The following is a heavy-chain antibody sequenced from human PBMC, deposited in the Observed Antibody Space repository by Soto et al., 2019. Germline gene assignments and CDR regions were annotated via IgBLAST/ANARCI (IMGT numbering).Heavy chain of an antibody. CDR1: GGSFSGYY. V-gene: IGHV4-31*11. J-gene: IGHJ6*03. CDR2: IYYSGST. D-gene: IGHD4-17*01. CDR3: AREKGDYGYYYYYMDV. Sequence: PSETLSLTCAVYGGSFSGYYWSWIRQHPGKGLEWIGYIYYSGSTYYNPSLKSRVTISVDTSKNQFSLKLSSVTAADTAVYYCAREKGDYGYYYYYMDVWGKGTTVTVSS.